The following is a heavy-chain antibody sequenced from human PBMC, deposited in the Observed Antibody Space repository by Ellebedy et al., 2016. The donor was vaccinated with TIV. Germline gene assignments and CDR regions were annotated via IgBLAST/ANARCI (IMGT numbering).Heavy chain of an antibody. V-gene: IGHV3-33*01. D-gene: IGHD1-26*01. Sequence: GESLKISCAASGFTFSSYGMHWVRQAPGKGLEWVAFIWYDGGNKYYAHSVKGRFTIPRDNSKNTLYLQMNSLGAEDTAVYYCARGGSYYADYWGQGTLVTVSS. CDR1: GFTFSSYG. CDR2: IWYDGGNK. J-gene: IGHJ4*02. CDR3: ARGGSYYADY.